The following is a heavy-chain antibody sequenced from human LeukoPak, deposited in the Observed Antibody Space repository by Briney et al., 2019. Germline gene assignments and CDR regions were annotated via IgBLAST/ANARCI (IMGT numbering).Heavy chain of an antibody. CDR2: IYTSGGS. D-gene: IGHD3-22*01. CDR1: GGFIASYS. Sequence: PSETLSLTCTVSGGFIASYSWSWIRQPAGKGLEWIGRIYTSGGSDYNPSLKSRVTMSLDTSKNQFYLKMTSVTAADTAAYYCPRGPSGYYYGWGQGIQVTVSS. J-gene: IGHJ4*02. V-gene: IGHV4-4*07. CDR3: PRGPSGYYYG.